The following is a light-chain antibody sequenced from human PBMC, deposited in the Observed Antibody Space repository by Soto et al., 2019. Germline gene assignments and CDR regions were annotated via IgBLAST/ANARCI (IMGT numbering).Light chain of an antibody. CDR2: DVN. J-gene: IGLJ2*01. Sequence: QSVLTQPASVSGSPGQSITISCTGTSSDIGAYNFVSWYQQHPGKAPKLMLYDVNIRPSGVSNRFSGPKSGNTASLTISGLQAEDEDDYYCTSWTTSTTMIFGGGTKVTVL. V-gene: IGLV2-14*03. CDR3: TSWTTSTTMI. CDR1: SSDIGAYNF.